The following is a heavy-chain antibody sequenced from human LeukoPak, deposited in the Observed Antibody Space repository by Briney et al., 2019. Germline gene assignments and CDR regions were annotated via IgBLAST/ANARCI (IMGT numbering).Heavy chain of an antibody. CDR1: GFTFSGYW. V-gene: IGHV3-7*01. Sequence: GGSLRLSCAASGFTFSGYWMSWVRQAPGKGLEWVANINQDGSEKYYVDSVKGRFTISRDNAKNSLYLQMNSLRAEDTAVYYCARNHYYDSSGYSSSGYWGQGTLVTVSS. J-gene: IGHJ4*02. D-gene: IGHD3-22*01. CDR3: ARNHYYDSSGYSSSGY. CDR2: INQDGSEK.